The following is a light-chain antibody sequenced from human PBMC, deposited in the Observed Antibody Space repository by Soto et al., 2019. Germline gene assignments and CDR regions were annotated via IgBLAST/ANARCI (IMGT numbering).Light chain of an antibody. CDR1: QSVSSN. V-gene: IGKV3-15*01. J-gene: IGKJ4*01. CDR3: QHYNNWPASLT. CDR2: GAS. Sequence: EIVMTQSLATLSVSPGERATLSCRASQSVSSNLAWYQQKPGQAPRLLIYGASTRATGIPARFSGGGSGTEFTLTISSLQSEDFAVYYCQHYNNWPASLTFGGGTKVEIK.